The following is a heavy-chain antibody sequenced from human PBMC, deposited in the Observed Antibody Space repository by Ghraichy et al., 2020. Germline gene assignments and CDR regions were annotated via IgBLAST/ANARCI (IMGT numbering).Heavy chain of an antibody. CDR2: ISGSGGST. J-gene: IGHJ4*02. D-gene: IGHD6-19*01. CDR1: GFTFSSYA. CDR3: AKTGSSGWYLWVY. Sequence: GGSLRLSCAASGFTFSSYAMSWVRQAPRKGLDWVSAISGSGGSTYYADSVKGRFTISRDNSNNTLYLQMNSLRAEDTAVYYCAKTGSSGWYLWVYWGQGTLVTVSS. V-gene: IGHV3-23*01.